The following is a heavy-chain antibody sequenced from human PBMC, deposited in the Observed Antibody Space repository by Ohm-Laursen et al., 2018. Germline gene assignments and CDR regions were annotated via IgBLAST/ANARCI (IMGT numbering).Heavy chain of an antibody. Sequence: SSVKVSCKTSGVTFNSYAISWVRQAPGQGLEWMGIINPSSRTTSYAQKFQGRVTVTMDTSTSTVYMVLSSLRSEDTAVYYCAREEGTYYDSGGPAARVTDYWGQGTLVTVSS. J-gene: IGHJ4*02. D-gene: IGHD3-22*01. CDR2: INPSSRTT. CDR1: GVTFNSYA. V-gene: IGHV1-46*02. CDR3: AREEGTYYDSGGPAARVTDY.